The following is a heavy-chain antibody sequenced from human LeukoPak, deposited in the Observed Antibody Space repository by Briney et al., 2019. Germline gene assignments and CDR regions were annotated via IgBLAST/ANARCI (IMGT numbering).Heavy chain of an antibody. CDR3: ARDYGDYVGYFDY. V-gene: IGHV1-2*02. Sequence: ASVKVSCKASGYNFNSYGITWVRQAPGQGLEWMGWINPNSGGTNYAQKFQGRVTMTRDTSISTAYMELSRLRSDDTAVYYCARDYGDYVGYFDYWGQGTLVTVSS. J-gene: IGHJ4*02. D-gene: IGHD4-17*01. CDR2: INPNSGGT. CDR1: GYNFNSYG.